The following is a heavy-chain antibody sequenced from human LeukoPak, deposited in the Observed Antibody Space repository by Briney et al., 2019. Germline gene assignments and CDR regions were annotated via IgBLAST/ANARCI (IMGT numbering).Heavy chain of an antibody. J-gene: IGHJ3*02. CDR3: ARDTKKRTFFVLGCPTCYVFDI. D-gene: IGHD3-3*01. V-gene: IGHV1-69*13. CDR2: IIPIFGTA. Sequence: SVKVSCKASGGTFSSYAISWVRQAPGQGLEWMGGIIPIFGTANYAQKFQGRVTITADESTSTAYMELSSLRSEDTAVYYCARDTKKRTFFVLGCPTCYVFDIWGQGTMVAVSS. CDR1: GGTFSSYA.